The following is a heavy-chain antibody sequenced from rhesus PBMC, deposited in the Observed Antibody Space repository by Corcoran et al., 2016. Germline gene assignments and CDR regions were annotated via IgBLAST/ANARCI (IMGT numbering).Heavy chain of an antibody. CDR3: ARGDRIVGCDY. Sequence: QVQLQESGPGLVKPSETLPLTCAVSGASISTHYWNWIRQAPGKGLEWIGRIYNGGGSTAYNPSLKSRVTFSIDTSKNQVSLKRTSVTAADTAVYYCARGDRIVGCDYWGQGVLVTVSS. V-gene: IGHV4S2*01. CDR2: IYNGGGST. D-gene: IGHD1-44*01. J-gene: IGHJ4*01. CDR1: GASISTHY.